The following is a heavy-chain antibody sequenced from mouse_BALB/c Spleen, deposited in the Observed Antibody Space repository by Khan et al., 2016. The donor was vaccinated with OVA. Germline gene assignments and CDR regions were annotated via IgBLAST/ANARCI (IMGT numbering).Heavy chain of an antibody. D-gene: IGHD2-3*01. CDR2: IYPGDGDT. CDR1: GYTFTSYW. J-gene: IGHJ3*01. Sequence: QVQLQQSGAELARPGASVKLSCKASGYTFTSYWMQWVKQRPGQGLEWIGAIYPGDGDTRYTQKFKGKATLTADKSSSTAYMQLSSLASEDSAGYYCARYYNGYYGGFAYWGQGTLVTVS. V-gene: IGHV1-87*01. CDR3: ARYYNGYYGGFAY.